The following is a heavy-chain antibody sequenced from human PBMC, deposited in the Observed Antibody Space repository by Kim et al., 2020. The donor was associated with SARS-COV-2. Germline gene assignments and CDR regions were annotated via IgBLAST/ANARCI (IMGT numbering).Heavy chain of an antibody. CDR3: ARGEVLRFLEWLPQYYYYGMDV. V-gene: IGHV7-4-1*02. J-gene: IGHJ6*02. Sequence: ASVKVSCKASGYTFTSYAMNWVRQAPGQGLEWMGWINTNTGNPTYAQGFTGRFVFSLDTSVSTAYLQISSLKAEDTAVYYCARGEVLRFLEWLPQYYYYGMDVWGQGTTVTVSS. CDR1: GYTFTSYA. CDR2: INTNTGNP. D-gene: IGHD3-3*01.